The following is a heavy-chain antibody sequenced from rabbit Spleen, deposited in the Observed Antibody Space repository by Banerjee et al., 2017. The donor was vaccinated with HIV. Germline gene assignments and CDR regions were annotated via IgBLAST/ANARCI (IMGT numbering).Heavy chain of an antibody. CDR1: GFTLSSYYM. CDR3: ARDWYAGNSGLGRFGL. CDR2: IDPVFGIT. Sequence: QEQLEESAGGLVQPGGSLKLSCKASGFTLSSYYMNWVRQAPGKGLEWIGYIDPVFGITYYANWVNGRFSISKTSSTTVTLQMTSLTAADTATYFCARDWYAGNSGLGRFGLWGPGTLVTVS. V-gene: IGHV1S45*01. D-gene: IGHD8-1*01. J-gene: IGHJ4*01.